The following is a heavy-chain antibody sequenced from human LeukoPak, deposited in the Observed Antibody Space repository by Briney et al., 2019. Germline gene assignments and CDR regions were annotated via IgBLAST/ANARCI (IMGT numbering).Heavy chain of an antibody. D-gene: IGHD1-26*01. CDR2: STPKANDYTT. Sequence: GGSLRLSCTASGFPFSDHYIDWVRQTPGKGLEWVGRSTPKANDYTTDFAASVRGRFTISRDDSKNLLYLQMNSLKSEDTAVYYCTRVLSIVGATIIDYWGQGTLVTVSS. CDR1: GFPFSDHY. CDR3: TRVLSIVGATIIDY. J-gene: IGHJ4*02. V-gene: IGHV3-72*01.